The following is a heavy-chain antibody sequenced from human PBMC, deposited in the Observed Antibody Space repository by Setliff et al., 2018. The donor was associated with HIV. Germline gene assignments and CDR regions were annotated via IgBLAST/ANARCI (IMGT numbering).Heavy chain of an antibody. J-gene: IGHJ3*02. CDR2: INPTGGST. D-gene: IGHD5-12*01. CDR1: GYSFTNHY. CDR3: ASAGAWQRNALDI. Sequence: ASVKVSCKPSGYSFTNHYMHWVRQAPGQGLEWMGVINPTGGSTRNTQKCQGRVAMTRDTSTSTVYMELSSLRSEDTAVYYCASAGAWQRNALDIWGQGTMVTVSS. V-gene: IGHV1-46*01.